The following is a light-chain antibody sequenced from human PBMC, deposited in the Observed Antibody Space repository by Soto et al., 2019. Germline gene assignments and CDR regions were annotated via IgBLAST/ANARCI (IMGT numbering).Light chain of an antibody. CDR2: GAS. CDR3: QQYNKWPLT. CDR1: QSVSID. V-gene: IGKV3-15*01. J-gene: IGKJ1*01. Sequence: EIVLTQSPGTLSLSXXXXXXXXXRASQSVSIDVAWYQQTPGQAPRLLIYGASTRATGIPVRFSGSASGTEFTLSISSLQSEDYKVYYCQQYNKWPLTFGQGTKV.